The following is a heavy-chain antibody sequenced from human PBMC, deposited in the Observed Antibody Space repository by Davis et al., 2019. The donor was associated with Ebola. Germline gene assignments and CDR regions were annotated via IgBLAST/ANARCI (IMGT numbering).Heavy chain of an antibody. CDR2: IKEDGSVK. CDR1: GFTFSNYW. CDR3: VRDGWGSLFDY. Sequence: GESLKISCTASGFTFSNYWMAWGRQAPGKGLEWAAHIKEDGSVKDYVDSVKGRFTISRDNAKNSVYLQMNSLGVEDTAVYYCVRDGWGSLFDYWGQGTLVTVSS. V-gene: IGHV3-7*03. J-gene: IGHJ4*02. D-gene: IGHD7-27*01.